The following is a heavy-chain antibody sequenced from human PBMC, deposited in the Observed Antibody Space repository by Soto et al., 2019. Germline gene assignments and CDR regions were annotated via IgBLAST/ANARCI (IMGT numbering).Heavy chain of an antibody. V-gene: IGHV1-46*01. CDR1: GDTFTSYY. Sequence: EEEKERASVKVSCKAPGDTFTSYYLNWVRQAPGQGLEWMGVINPHGGSTKYAQKFQGRVTMTSDTSRSTGYRELRSLRSDDRAICYWARSSGGNFGIIIEGSNWFVPGGQGTLVTVSS. J-gene: IGHJ5*02. D-gene: IGHD3-3*01. CDR3: ARSSGGNFGIIIEGSNWFVP. CDR2: INPHGGST.